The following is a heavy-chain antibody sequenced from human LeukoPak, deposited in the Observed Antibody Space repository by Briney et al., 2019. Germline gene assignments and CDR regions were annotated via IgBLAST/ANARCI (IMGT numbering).Heavy chain of an antibody. CDR3: AKGDSSGEGDY. CDR1: GFTFYDYA. D-gene: IGHD6-19*01. V-gene: IGHV3-9*01. Sequence: GGSLRLSCAASGFTFYDYAIHWVRHAPGKGLEWVSGISWNSDNIGYADSVKGRFTISRDNAKNSLYLQMNSLRAEDTALYYCAKGDSSGEGDYWGQGTLVTVSS. J-gene: IGHJ4*02. CDR2: ISWNSDNI.